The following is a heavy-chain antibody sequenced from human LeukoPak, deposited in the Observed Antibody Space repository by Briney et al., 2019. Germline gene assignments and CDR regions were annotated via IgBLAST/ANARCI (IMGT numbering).Heavy chain of an antibody. D-gene: IGHD3-10*01. CDR2: ISSGADS. V-gene: IGHV3-23*01. Sequence: TGGSLRLSCAASGFTFNRYAMTWVRQAPGKGLEWISLISSGADSYYTDSVRGRFTVSRDTSNNTLYLQMNSLRVADSAIYYCAKLKGDYGSGYYVDRWGQGTLVVVSS. J-gene: IGHJ5*02. CDR1: GFTFNRYA. CDR3: AKLKGDYGSGYYVDR.